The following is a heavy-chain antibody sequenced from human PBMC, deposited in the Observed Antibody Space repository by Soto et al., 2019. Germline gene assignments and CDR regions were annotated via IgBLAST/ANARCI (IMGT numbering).Heavy chain of an antibody. CDR2: ISSSSSYI. J-gene: IGHJ4*02. Sequence: GESLKISCAASGFPFSSYSMNWVRQAPGKGLEWVSSISSSSSYIYYADSVKGRFTISRDNAKNSLYLQMNSLRAEDTAVYYCARDRGEYSGYDKDYWGQGTLVTVSS. V-gene: IGHV3-21*01. D-gene: IGHD5-12*01. CDR3: ARDRGEYSGYDKDY. CDR1: GFPFSSYS.